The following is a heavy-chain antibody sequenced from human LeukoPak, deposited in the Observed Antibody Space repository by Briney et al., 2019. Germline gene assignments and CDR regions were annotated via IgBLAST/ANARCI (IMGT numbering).Heavy chain of an antibody. V-gene: IGHV1-18*01. CDR2: ISTYIGST. Sequence: ASVTLSCTASVYTFTKYGISWVRQAPGQGLEWMGWISTYIGSTKYTQKFQGRVTMTTDTTTTTAYMEPRSLRSDDTAVYFCARGVPGALAGFDLWGQGTLVTVSS. D-gene: IGHD2-2*01. J-gene: IGHJ4*02. CDR1: VYTFTKYG. CDR3: ARGVPGALAGFDL.